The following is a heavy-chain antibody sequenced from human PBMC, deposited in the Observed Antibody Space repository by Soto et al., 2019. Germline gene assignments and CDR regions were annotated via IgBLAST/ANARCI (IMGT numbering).Heavy chain of an antibody. CDR1: GYTFTSYG. D-gene: IGHD2-2*01. J-gene: IGHJ4*02. CDR2: ISAYNGNT. CDR3: ARVQRYCSSTSCCGVYYFDY. Sequence: QVQLVQSGAEVKKPGASVKVSCKASGYTFTSYGISWARQAPGQGPESMGWISAYNGNTNNAQKLHGSVTMATDTSASTAYVELRSIRSDDTAAYYCARVQRYCSSTSCCGVYYFDYWCQGTMVTVSS. V-gene: IGHV1-18*01.